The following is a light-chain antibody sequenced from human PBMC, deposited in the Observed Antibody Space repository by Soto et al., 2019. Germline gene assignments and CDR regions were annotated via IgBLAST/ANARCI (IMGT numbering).Light chain of an antibody. J-gene: IGKJ5*01. CDR3: QQYNSYSIT. V-gene: IGKV1-5*01. CDR1: QSISSW. Sequence: DIQMTQSPSSLSASVGDRVTITCPASQSISSWLAWYQQKPGKAPKLMIYDASSLESGVPSRFSGSGSGTEFTLTISSLQPDDVATYYCQQYNSYSITFGQGTRLEI. CDR2: DAS.